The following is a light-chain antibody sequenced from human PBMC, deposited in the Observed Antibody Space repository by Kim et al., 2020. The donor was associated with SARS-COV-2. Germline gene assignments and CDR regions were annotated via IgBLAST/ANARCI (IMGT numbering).Light chain of an antibody. V-gene: IGLV3-1*01. CDR3: QAWDSSTWV. J-gene: IGLJ3*02. CDR1: KLGDKY. Sequence: SVSPGQTASITCSGDKLGDKYACWYQQKPGQSPVLVIYQDSKRPSGIPERFSGSNSGNTATVTISGTQAMDEADYYCQAWDSSTWVFGGGTQLTVL. CDR2: QDS.